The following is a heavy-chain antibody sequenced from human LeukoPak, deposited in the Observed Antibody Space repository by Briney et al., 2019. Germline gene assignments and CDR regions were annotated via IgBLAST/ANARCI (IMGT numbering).Heavy chain of an antibody. CDR3: ARLPNEYYYDSSGYYYYYYYMDV. J-gene: IGHJ6*03. Sequence: SETLSLTCAVYGGSVSGYYWSWIRQPPGKGLEWIGSIYYSGSTYYNPSLKSRVTISVDTSKNQFSLKLSSVTAADTAVYYCARLPNEYYYDSSGYYYYYYYMDVWGKGTTVTISS. D-gene: IGHD3-22*01. V-gene: IGHV4-34*01. CDR2: IYYSGST. CDR1: GGSVSGYY.